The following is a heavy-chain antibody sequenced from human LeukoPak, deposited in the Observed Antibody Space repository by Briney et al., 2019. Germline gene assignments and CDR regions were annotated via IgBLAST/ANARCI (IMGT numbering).Heavy chain of an antibody. J-gene: IGHJ6*04. CDR2: ISYDGSRK. CDR1: GFTFSSYG. D-gene: IGHD3-10*01. Sequence: GGSLRLSCAASGFTFSSYGMHWVRQAPGKGLEWVAVISYDGSRKHYGDSVQGRFSISSDNYKNTLYLKMNSRRAEDTAVYYCVKDRLGEAYGMDVWGEGTTVTVSS. CDR3: VKDRLGEAYGMDV. V-gene: IGHV3-30*18.